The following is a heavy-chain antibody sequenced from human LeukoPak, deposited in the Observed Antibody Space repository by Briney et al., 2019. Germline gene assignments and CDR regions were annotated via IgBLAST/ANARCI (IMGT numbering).Heavy chain of an antibody. CDR2: FDPEDGET. D-gene: IGHD4-11*01. J-gene: IGHJ6*03. V-gene: IGHV1-24*01. CDR3: ATYSKGSYYYYYMDV. Sequence: ASVKVSCKVSGYTLTELSMHWVRQAPGKGLEWMGGFDPEDGETIYAQKFQGRVTMTEDTSTDTAYMELSSLRSEDTAVYYCATYSKGSYYYYYMDVWGKGTTVTVSS. CDR1: GYTLTELS.